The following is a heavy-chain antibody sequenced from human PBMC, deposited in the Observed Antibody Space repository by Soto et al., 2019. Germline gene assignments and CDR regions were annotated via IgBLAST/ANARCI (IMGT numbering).Heavy chain of an antibody. V-gene: IGHV4-31*03. D-gene: IGHD2-15*01. CDR2: ISHSGRT. J-gene: IGHJ4*02. CDR3: ARDSDYCTGGSCYGNFDF. CDR1: GGSISSGTYY. Sequence: QVQLQESGPGLVKPSQTLSLTCTVSGGSISSGTYYWTWVRQRPGEGLERIGFISHSGRTYYNPSLKIRAAISVDTSENQFSLRLSSVTAADTAVYFCARDSDYCTGGSCYGNFDFWGQGTLVTVSS.